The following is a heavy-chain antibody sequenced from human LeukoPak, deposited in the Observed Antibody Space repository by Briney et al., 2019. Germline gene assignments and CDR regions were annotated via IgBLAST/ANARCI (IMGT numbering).Heavy chain of an antibody. J-gene: IGHJ4*02. Sequence: GGSLRLSCTASGFTVSTNYYMSWVRQAPGKGLEWVSVIYRDGETYYADSVKGRFTISGDNSKNTLYIQMNSLRADDTAVYFCARGADQNWGSGYFDYWGQGTLVTASS. CDR3: ARGADQNWGSGYFDY. D-gene: IGHD7-27*01. CDR1: GFTVSTNYY. CDR2: IYRDGET. V-gene: IGHV3-53*01.